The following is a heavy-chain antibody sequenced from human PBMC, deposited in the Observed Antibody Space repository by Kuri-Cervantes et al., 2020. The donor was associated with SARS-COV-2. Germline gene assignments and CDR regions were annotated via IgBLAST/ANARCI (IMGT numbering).Heavy chain of an antibody. V-gene: IGHV4-59*08. D-gene: IGHD2-2*01. CDR3: ARQGCSSTSCYAFDY. J-gene: IGHJ4*02. CDR2: IYYSGST. Sequence: SETLSLTCTVSGGSISSYYWSWIRQPPGKRLEWIGYIYYSGSTNYNPSLKSRVTISVDTSKNQFSLKLSSGTAADTAVYYGARQGCSSTSCYAFDYWGQGTLVTVSS. CDR1: GGSISSYY.